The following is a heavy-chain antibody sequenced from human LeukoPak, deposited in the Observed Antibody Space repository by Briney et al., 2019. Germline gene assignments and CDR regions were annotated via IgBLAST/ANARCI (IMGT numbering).Heavy chain of an antibody. Sequence: SETLSLTCTVSGGSISNYYWSWIRQPPGKGLEWIGYISYSGSTISNPSLKSRVTISVDRSKNQFSLKLSSVTAADTAVYYCARFGITGTDYWGQGTLVTVSS. CDR3: ARFGITGTDY. D-gene: IGHD1-20*01. J-gene: IGHJ4*02. CDR2: ISYSGST. V-gene: IGHV4-59*12. CDR1: GGSISNYY.